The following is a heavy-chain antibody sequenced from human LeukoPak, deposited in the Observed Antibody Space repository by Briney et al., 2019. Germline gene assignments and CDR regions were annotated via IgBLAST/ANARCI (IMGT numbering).Heavy chain of an antibody. CDR3: ARERDGYNYNWFDP. V-gene: IGHV1-24*01. D-gene: IGHD5-24*01. Sequence: ASVKVSCKVSGYTLSELSMHWVRQAPGKGLEWMGGFDPEDGETIFAQKFQGRVTMTEDTSTDTAYMELSSLRSEDTAVYYCARERDGYNYNWFDPWGQGTLVTVSS. J-gene: IGHJ5*02. CDR2: FDPEDGET. CDR1: GYTLSELS.